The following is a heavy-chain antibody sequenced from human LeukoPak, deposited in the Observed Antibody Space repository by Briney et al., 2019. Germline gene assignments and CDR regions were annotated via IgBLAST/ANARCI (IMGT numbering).Heavy chain of an antibody. V-gene: IGHV1-18*01. J-gene: IGHJ4*02. CDR2: ISAYNGNT. D-gene: IGHD6-19*01. CDR3: ARDLYSSGWSLADY. Sequence: ASVKVSCKASGYTFTSYGISWVRQAPGQGLEWMGWISAYNGNTNYAQKLQGRVTLTTDTSTSTAYMELRSLRSDDTAVYYCARDLYSSGWSLADYWGQGTLVTVSS. CDR1: GYTFTSYG.